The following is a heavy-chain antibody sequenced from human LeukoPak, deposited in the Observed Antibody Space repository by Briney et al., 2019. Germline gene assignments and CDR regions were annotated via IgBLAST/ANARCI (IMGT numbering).Heavy chain of an antibody. Sequence: GGSLRLSCAASGFTFSSYWMSWVRQAPGKGLEWVANIKQDGSEKYYVDSVKGRFTIFRDNAKNSLYLQMNSLRAEDTAVYYCAGEVVRVLMVYAIPDYFDYWGQGTLVTVSS. D-gene: IGHD2-8*01. CDR1: GFTFSSYW. CDR2: IKQDGSEK. CDR3: AGEVVRVLMVYAIPDYFDY. J-gene: IGHJ4*02. V-gene: IGHV3-7*01.